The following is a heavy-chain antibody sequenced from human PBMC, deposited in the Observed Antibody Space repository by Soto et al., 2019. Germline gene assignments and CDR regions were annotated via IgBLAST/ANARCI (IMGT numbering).Heavy chain of an antibody. CDR3: VHSRCGGDCREIYSPHAYNGLDD. Sequence: SGPTLVNPTQTLTLTCTFSGFSLRTSRVGVGWIRQPPGKALEWLALIYWHDDKLYSPSLSNRLTITKDTAKSEVVLTMTNMDPVATATYYCVHSRCGGDCREIYSPHAYNGLDDWGEGTRVTLGS. J-gene: IGHJ6*04. CDR1: GFSLRTSRVG. CDR2: IYWHDDK. D-gene: IGHD2-21*02. V-gene: IGHV2-5*01.